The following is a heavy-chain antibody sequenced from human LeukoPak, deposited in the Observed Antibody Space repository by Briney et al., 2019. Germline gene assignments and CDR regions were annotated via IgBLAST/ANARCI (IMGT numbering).Heavy chain of an antibody. V-gene: IGHV4-38-2*02. CDR1: GYSISSGYY. CDR2: IYHSGST. J-gene: IGHJ6*02. Sequence: SETLSLTCTVSGYSISSGYYWGWIRQPPGKGLEWIGSIYHSGSTYYNPSLKSRVTISVDTSKNQFSLKLSSVAAADTAVYYCARGDHSSRGYYGMDVWGQGTTVTVSS. CDR3: ARGDHSSRGYYGMDV. D-gene: IGHD3-10*01.